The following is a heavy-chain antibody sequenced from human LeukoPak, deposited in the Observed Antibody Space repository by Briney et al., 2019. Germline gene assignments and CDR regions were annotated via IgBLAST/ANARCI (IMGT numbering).Heavy chain of an antibody. CDR2: IYTSGST. V-gene: IGHV4-4*07. CDR3: ARDPYAGYSSGDDDY. J-gene: IGHJ4*02. Sequence: PSETLSLTCTVSGGSISSYYWSWIRQPPGKGLEWIGRIYTSGSTNYNPSLKSRVTMSVDTSKNQFSLKLSSVTAADTAVYYCARDPYAGYSSGDDDYWGQGTLVTVSS. D-gene: IGHD6-19*01. CDR1: GGSISSYY.